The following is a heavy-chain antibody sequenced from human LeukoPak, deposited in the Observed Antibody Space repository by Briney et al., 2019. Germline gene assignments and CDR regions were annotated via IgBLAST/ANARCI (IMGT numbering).Heavy chain of an antibody. Sequence: SETLSLTCTVSGGSISSGGYYWSWIRQHPGKGLEWIGYIYYSGSTYYNPSLKSRVTISVDTSKNQFSLKLSSVTAADTAVYYCARDRPFAAAAPLWGQGTLVTVPS. J-gene: IGHJ4*02. CDR3: ARDRPFAAAAPL. CDR1: GGSISSGGYY. D-gene: IGHD2-2*01. CDR2: IYYSGST. V-gene: IGHV4-31*03.